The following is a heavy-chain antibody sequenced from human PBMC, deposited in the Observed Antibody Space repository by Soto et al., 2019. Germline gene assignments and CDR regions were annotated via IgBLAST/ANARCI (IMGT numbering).Heavy chain of an antibody. Sequence: QLQLQESGPRLVKPSETLSLTCSVSGGSISSSSYSWGWIRQPPGKGLEWIGTIYYSGSTHYNPSREGRVAISADPPNNQLSLTLSSVTAADTAVYYCGRQPGHCGSTTCFGYYSVDVWGQGTTVTVS. CDR3: GRQPGHCGSTTCFGYYSVDV. V-gene: IGHV4-39*01. CDR2: IYYSGST. CDR1: GGSISSSSYS. J-gene: IGHJ6*02. D-gene: IGHD2-2*01.